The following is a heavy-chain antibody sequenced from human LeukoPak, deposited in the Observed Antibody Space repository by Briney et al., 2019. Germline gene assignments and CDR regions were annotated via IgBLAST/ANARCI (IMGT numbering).Heavy chain of an antibody. Sequence: SETLSLTCTVSGGSISSHYWGWIRQPPGKGLEWIGYMSYAGTTKYNPSLKSRVTISVDTSKNQVSMKLASVSAADTAVYHCARDPAGSGWYDPWGPGTLVAVSS. V-gene: IGHV4-59*11. CDR1: GGSISSHY. CDR3: ARDPAGSGWYDP. J-gene: IGHJ5*02. D-gene: IGHD1-26*01. CDR2: MSYAGTT.